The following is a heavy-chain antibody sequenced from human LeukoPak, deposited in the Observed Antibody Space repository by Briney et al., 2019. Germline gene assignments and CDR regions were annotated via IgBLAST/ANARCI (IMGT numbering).Heavy chain of an antibody. CDR2: INPNSGGT. Sequence: ASVKVSCTASGYTFTGKYMYWVRQAPGQGLEWTGWINPNSGGTNYAQKFQGRVTMTRDTSISTDYMEVSRLRYDDAAVYYCARLGVEDYWGQGTLVTVSS. J-gene: IGHJ4*02. D-gene: IGHD2-8*01. CDR3: ARLGVEDY. V-gene: IGHV1-2*02. CDR1: GYTFTGKY.